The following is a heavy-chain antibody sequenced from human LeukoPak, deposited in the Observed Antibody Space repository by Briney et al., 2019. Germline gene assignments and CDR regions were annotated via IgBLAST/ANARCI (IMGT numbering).Heavy chain of an antibody. J-gene: IGHJ5*02. CDR3: ARESIRSGSLKSFDP. Sequence: GGSLRLSCAASGFTFTSHVMSWVRQTPGKELEWVSAIDGSGHTTYYADSVRGRFIISRDNSKKMLYLQMNSLRAEDTATYYCARESIRSGSLKSFDPWGQGTLVTVSS. CDR1: GFTFTSHV. CDR2: IDGSGHTT. V-gene: IGHV3-23*01. D-gene: IGHD3-3*01.